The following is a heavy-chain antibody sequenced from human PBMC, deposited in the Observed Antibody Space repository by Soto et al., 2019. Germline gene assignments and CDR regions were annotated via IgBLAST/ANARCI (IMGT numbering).Heavy chain of an antibody. Sequence: WASVKVSCKASGYTFTGYYMHWVRQAPGQGLEWMGWINPNSGGTNYAQKFQGRVTMTRDTSISTAYMELSRLRSDDTAVYYCARNYGSGSYLQYYFDYWGQGTLVTVSS. V-gene: IGHV1-2*02. J-gene: IGHJ4*02. CDR3: ARNYGSGSYLQYYFDY. CDR1: GYTFTGYY. CDR2: INPNSGGT. D-gene: IGHD3-10*01.